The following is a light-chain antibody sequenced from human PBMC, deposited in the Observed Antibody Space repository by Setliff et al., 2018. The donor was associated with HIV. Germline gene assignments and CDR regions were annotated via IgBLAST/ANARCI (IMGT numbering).Light chain of an antibody. J-gene: IGLJ1*01. Sequence: QSVLTQPASVSGSPGQSITISCTGTNSDVGGYNFVSWYQQHPGKAPKVMLYEVNNRPSGVSNRFSGSKSDNTASLTISGLRPEDEGDYFCCSYTSTSARVFGTGTKVTVL. CDR1: NSDVGGYNF. CDR3: CSYTSTSARV. CDR2: EVN. V-gene: IGLV2-14*01.